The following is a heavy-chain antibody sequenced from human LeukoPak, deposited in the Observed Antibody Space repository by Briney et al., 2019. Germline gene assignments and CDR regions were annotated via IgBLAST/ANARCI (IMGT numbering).Heavy chain of an antibody. CDR1: GGSFSGYY. D-gene: IGHD2-8*01. V-gene: IGHV4-34*01. CDR2: INHSGST. Sequence: PSETLSLTCAVYGGSFSGYYWSWIRQPPGKGLEWIGEINHSGSTNYNPSLKSRVTISVDTSKNQFSLKLSSVTAADTAVYYCARYPKPNRTNGVCYEYYLDYWGQGTLVTVSS. J-gene: IGHJ4*02. CDR3: ARYPKPNRTNGVCYEYYLDY.